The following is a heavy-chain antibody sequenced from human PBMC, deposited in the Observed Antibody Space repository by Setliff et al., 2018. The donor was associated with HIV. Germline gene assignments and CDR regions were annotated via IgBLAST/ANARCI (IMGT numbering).Heavy chain of an antibody. V-gene: IGHV4-34*01. CDR1: GGPISRYY. J-gene: IGHJ4*02. CDR2: INHRGST. CDR3: ARPSYSSGWYYNY. Sequence: SETLSLTCTVSGGPISRYYWSWIRQPPGKGLEWIGEINHRGSTNCNPSLKSRVSISVDTSKNQFSLKLSSVTAADTAVYYCARPSYSSGWYYNYWGQGTLVTVSS. D-gene: IGHD6-19*01.